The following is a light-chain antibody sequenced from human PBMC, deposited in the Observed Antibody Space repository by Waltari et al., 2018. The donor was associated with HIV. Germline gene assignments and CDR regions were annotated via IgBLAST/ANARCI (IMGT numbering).Light chain of an antibody. V-gene: IGLV2-8*01. Sequence: QSALTQPPSASGSLGQSVTISCTGTSTDISGYDYVSWYQQHPGKAPKLLIYEVNKLPSGVPARVDPSRSDNRSSLTVSGLQYEDEADYYCSSYTDFNTPHVFGTGTKVTVL. CDR3: SSYTDFNTPHV. CDR2: EVN. CDR1: STDISGYDY. J-gene: IGLJ1*01.